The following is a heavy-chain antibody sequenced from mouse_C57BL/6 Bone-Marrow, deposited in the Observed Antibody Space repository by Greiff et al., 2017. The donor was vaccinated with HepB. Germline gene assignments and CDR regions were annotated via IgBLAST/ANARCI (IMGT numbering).Heavy chain of an antibody. J-gene: IGHJ2*01. CDR1: GYTFTSYW. Sequence: QVQLQQPGAELVKPGASVKLSCKASGYTFTSYWMHWVKQRPGQGLEWIGMIHPNSGSTNYNEKFKSKATLTVDKSSSTAYMQLSSLTSEDSAVYYCAVYYYGSSDRVWGQGTTLTVSS. CDR3: AVYYYGSSDRV. CDR2: IHPNSGST. D-gene: IGHD1-1*01. V-gene: IGHV1-64*01.